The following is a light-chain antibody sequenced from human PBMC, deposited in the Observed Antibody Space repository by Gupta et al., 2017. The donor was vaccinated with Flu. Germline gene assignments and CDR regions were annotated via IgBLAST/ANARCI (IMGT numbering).Light chain of an antibody. J-gene: IGKJ2*03. CDR1: QSVSNW. Sequence: DIQMTQSPSTLSASVGDRVTITCRASQSVSNWLAWYQQKPGKAPQLLIYETSTLERGVPSRFSGSRSGTEFTLTISSLQPDDFATYFCQQYNSSPNSFGQGTKLE. CDR3: QQYNSSPNS. V-gene: IGKV1-5*03. CDR2: ETS.